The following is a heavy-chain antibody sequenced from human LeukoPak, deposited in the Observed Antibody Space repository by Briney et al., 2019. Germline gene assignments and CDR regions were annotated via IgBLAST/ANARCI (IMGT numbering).Heavy chain of an antibody. V-gene: IGHV4-30-2*05. CDR2: IYHSGST. J-gene: IGHJ3*02. Sequence: PSETLSLTCAVSGGSISSGGYSWSWIRQPPGKGLEWIGYIYHSGSTYYNPSLKSRVTISVDTSKNQFSLKLSSVTAADTAVYYCARPSYYDSSGIDIWGQGTMVTVSS. CDR1: GGSISSGGYS. D-gene: IGHD3-22*01. CDR3: ARPSYYDSSGIDI.